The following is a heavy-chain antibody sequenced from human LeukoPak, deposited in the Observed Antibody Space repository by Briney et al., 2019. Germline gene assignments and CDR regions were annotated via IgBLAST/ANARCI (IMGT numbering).Heavy chain of an antibody. CDR1: GGSFSGYY. V-gene: IGHV4-34*01. CDR2: INHSGST. CDR3: RVVDLWSGYYSPVDY. D-gene: IGHD3-3*01. J-gene: IGHJ4*02. Sequence: SETPSLTCAVYGGSFSGYYWSWIRQPPGKGLEWIGVINHSGSTNYNPSLKGRVTISVDTSKNQFSLKLSSVTAADTAVYYCRVVDLWSGYYSPVDYWGQGTLVTVSS.